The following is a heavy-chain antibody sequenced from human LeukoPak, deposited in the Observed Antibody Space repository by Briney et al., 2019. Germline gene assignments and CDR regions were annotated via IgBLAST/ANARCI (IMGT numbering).Heavy chain of an antibody. CDR1: GYTFTSYA. CDR2: INAGNGNT. CDR3: ARGSSYSSGWFDAFDI. D-gene: IGHD6-19*01. V-gene: IGHV1-3*01. J-gene: IGHJ3*02. Sequence: ASVKVSCKASGYTFTSYAMHWVRQAPGQRLEWMGWINAGNGNTKYSQKFQGRVTITRDTSASTAYTELSSLRSEDTAVYYCARGSSYSSGWFDAFDIWGQGTMVTVSS.